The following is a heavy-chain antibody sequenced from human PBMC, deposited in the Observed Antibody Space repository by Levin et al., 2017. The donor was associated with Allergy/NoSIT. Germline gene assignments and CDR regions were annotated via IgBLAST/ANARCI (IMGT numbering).Heavy chain of an antibody. D-gene: IGHD5-18*01. CDR3: ARGPQERGYSSTDDY. CDR2: INPNSGGT. Sequence: ASVKVSCKASGYTFTGYYMHWVRQAPGQGLEWMGWINPNSGGTNYAQKFQGRVTMTRDTSISTAYMELSRLRSDDTAVYYCARGPQERGYSSTDDYWGQGTLVTVSS. CDR1: GYTFTGYY. V-gene: IGHV1-2*02. J-gene: IGHJ4*02.